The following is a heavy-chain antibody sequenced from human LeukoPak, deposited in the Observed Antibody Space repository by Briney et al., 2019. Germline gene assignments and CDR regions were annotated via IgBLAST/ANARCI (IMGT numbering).Heavy chain of an antibody. CDR2: ISSNTWTT. V-gene: IGHV3-48*01. J-gene: IGHJ4*02. Sequence: GGSLRLSCEVSGFTFSTYGMAWVRQAPGKGLEWISYISSNTWTTTYADSVRGRFTISRDNAKNSLYLQMNRLRADDSGVYYCARGPHDDATGYSFLRGQGTQVTVSS. D-gene: IGHD3-9*01. CDR1: GFTFSTYG. CDR3: ARGPHDDATGYSFL.